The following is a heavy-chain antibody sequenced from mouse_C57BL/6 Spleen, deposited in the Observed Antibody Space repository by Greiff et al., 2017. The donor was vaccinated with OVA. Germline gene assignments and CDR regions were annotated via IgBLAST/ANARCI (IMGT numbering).Heavy chain of an antibody. CDR1: GYTFTEYT. Sequence: VRGVESGAELVKPGASVKLSCKASGYTFTEYTIHWVKQRSGQGLEWIGWFYPGSGSIKYNEKFKDKATLTADKSSSTVYMELSRLTSEDSAVYFCARHEEGITTVNYAMDYWGQGTSVTVSS. D-gene: IGHD1-1*01. V-gene: IGHV1-62-2*01. J-gene: IGHJ4*01. CDR3: ARHEEGITTVNYAMDY. CDR2: FYPGSGSI.